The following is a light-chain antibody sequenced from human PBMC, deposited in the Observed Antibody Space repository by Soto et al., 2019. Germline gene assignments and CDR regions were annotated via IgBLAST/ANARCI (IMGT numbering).Light chain of an antibody. CDR3: QKSGS. J-gene: IGKJ2*01. CDR2: DVV. CDR1: QSVGNL. Sequence: EIVLTQSPVTLSVSPGERATLSCRASQSVGNLLAWYQQRPGQAPRLLMYDVVNRATGIPARFSGSGSGTDFTRTISSLETEDSAVYYCQKSGSFGQGTKLEIK. V-gene: IGKV3-11*01.